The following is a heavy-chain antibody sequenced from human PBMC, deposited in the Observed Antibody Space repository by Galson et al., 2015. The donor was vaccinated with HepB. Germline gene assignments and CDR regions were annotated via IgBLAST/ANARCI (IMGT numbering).Heavy chain of an antibody. V-gene: IGHV3-73*01. Sequence: SLRLSCAASGFIFSDSAIHWVRQSSGKGLEWVGRIRSRGNNYATLYGPSAGGRFTISRDDSKNTAYLQMDSLKSDDTAVYYCISLLRDEFRAPLGFWGQGTLLTVSS. CDR3: ISLLRDEFRAPLGF. CDR1: GFIFSDSA. CDR2: IRSRGNNYAT. J-gene: IGHJ4*02. D-gene: IGHD5-24*01.